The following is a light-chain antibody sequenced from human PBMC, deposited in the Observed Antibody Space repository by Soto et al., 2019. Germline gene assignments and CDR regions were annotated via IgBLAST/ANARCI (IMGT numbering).Light chain of an antibody. CDR1: QSVSSNY. V-gene: IGKV3-20*01. CDR2: GAS. CDR3: QQFSSYPLT. J-gene: IGKJ4*01. Sequence: EIVWAQSPGTLSLSQGERATVSCRSSQSVSSNYVAWYQQKRGQAPRLLIYGASSRATGIPDRFSGSGSGTDFTLTISRLESEDFAVYFCQQFSSYPLTFGGGTKVDIK.